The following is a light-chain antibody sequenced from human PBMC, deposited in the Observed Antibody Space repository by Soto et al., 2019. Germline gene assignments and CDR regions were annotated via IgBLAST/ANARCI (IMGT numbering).Light chain of an antibody. Sequence: DIQMTQSPSSLSASVGDRVTITCRASQSISIYLNWYQQKPGKAPKVLIYAASSLQSGVPSRFSGSGSGTDFTLTITSLQPEDFATYSCQQSYSTLGVTFGQGTRLEIK. CDR3: QQSYSTLGVT. CDR1: QSISIY. V-gene: IGKV1-39*01. J-gene: IGKJ5*01. CDR2: AAS.